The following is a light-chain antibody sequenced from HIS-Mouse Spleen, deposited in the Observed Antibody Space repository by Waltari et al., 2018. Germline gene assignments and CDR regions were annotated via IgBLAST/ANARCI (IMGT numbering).Light chain of an antibody. J-gene: IGLJ2*01. CDR1: ALPKKY. Sequence: SYELTQPPSVSVSPGQTARITCSGDALPKKYAYVYQQNSGQAPVLVIYADRKRPSGIPERFSGSSSGTMATLTISGAQVEDEADYYCYSTDSSGNHRVFGGGTKLTVL. V-gene: IGLV3-10*01. CDR3: YSTDSSGNHRV. CDR2: ADR.